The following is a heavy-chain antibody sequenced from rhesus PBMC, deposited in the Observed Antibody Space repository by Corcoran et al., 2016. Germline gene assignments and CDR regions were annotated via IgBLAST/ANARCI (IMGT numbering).Heavy chain of an antibody. CDR3: ARDGSYGLDS. V-gene: IGHV4-76*01. D-gene: IGHD1-44*02. CDR1: GYSISSGYD. Sequence: QVQLQESGPGVVKPSETLSLTCAVSGYSISSGYDWSWIRQPPGKGLEWIGYIYGSSGSTNYNPSLKNRVTISKDTSKNQFSLKLSAVTAADTAVYYCARDGSYGLDSWGQGVVVTVSS. J-gene: IGHJ6*01. CDR2: IYGSSGST.